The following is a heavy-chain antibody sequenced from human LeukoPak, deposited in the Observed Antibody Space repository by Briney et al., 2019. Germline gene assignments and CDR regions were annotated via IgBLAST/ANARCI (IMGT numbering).Heavy chain of an antibody. Sequence: ASVRVSCKASGYTFSDYDINWVRQATGQGLEWMGWMNPNSGNTGYAQKFQDRLTMTRNTSMSTAYMELSRLRSDDTAVYYCARDYRMVRGAIRYYYYGMDVWGQGTTVTVSS. J-gene: IGHJ6*02. CDR1: GYTFSDYD. V-gene: IGHV1-8*01. D-gene: IGHD3-10*01. CDR2: MNPNSGNT. CDR3: ARDYRMVRGAIRYYYYGMDV.